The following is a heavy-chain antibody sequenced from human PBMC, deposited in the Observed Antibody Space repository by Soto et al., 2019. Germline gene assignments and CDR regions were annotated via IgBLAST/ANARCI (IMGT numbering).Heavy chain of an antibody. J-gene: IGHJ4*02. CDR2: INHSGST. V-gene: IGHV4-34*01. D-gene: IGHD3-3*01. CDR3: ARGLVYDFWSGYYTPYFDY. Sequence: SETLSLTCAVYGGSFSSYYWSWIRQPPGKGLEWIGEINHSGSTNYNPSLKSRVTISVDTSKNQFSLKLSSVTAADTAVYYCARGLVYDFWSGYYTPYFDYWGQGTLVTVSS. CDR1: GGSFSSYY.